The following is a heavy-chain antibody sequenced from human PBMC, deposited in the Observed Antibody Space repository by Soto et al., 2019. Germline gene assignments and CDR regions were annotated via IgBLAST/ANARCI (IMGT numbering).Heavy chain of an antibody. Sequence: EVQLVQSGAEVKKPGESLRISCKGSGYSFTSYWISWVRQMPGKGLAWMGRIDPSDSYTNYSPSFQGNVTISADKSISTAYLQWSSLKASDTARYYCARLAMAARRGYYGMDVWGQGTTVTVSS. V-gene: IGHV5-10-1*01. CDR1: GYSFTSYW. CDR2: IDPSDSYT. CDR3: ARLAMAARRGYYGMDV. J-gene: IGHJ6*02. D-gene: IGHD6-19*01.